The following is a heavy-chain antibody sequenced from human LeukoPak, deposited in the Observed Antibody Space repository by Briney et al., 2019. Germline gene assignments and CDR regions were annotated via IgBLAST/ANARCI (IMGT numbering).Heavy chain of an antibody. CDR2: ISGSGGST. CDR1: GFTFSSYA. J-gene: IGHJ4*02. D-gene: IGHD3-22*01. Sequence: GGSPRLSCAASGFTFSSYAMSWVRQAPGKGLEWVSAISGSGGSTYYADSVKGRFTISRDNSKNTLYLQMNSLRAEDTAVYYCAKSFSSSGYYLFDYWGQGTLVTVSS. CDR3: AKSFSSSGYYLFDY. V-gene: IGHV3-23*01.